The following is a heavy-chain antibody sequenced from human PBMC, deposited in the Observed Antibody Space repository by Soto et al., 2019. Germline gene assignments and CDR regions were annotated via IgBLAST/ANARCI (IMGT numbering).Heavy chain of an antibody. D-gene: IGHD5-12*01. V-gene: IGHV3-11*06. CDR3: VRDRGYSGYTF. CDR1: GFAFSDYY. J-gene: IGHJ4*02. CDR2: ITSSSSNFT. Sequence: GGSLRLSCEASGFAFSDYYMSWIRQAPGKGLEWVAYITSSSSNFTNYADSVRGRFTISRDNARNSVSLQMNSLRPEDTAVYYCVRDRGYSGYTFWGQGXQVTVSS.